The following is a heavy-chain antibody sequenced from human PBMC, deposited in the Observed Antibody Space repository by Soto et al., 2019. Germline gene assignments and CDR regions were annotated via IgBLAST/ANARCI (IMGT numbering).Heavy chain of an antibody. CDR3: APWFGAFDY. D-gene: IGHD3-10*01. V-gene: IGHV3-30*03. J-gene: IGHJ4*02. Sequence: QVQLVESGGGVVQPGRSLRLSCAASGFTFSSYGMHWVRQAPGKGLEWVAVISYDGSNKYYADSVKGRFTISRDNSKNTLDLQMICLRAEDTAVCYCAPWFGAFDYWGQGTMVTVSS. CDR1: GFTFSSYG. CDR2: ISYDGSNK.